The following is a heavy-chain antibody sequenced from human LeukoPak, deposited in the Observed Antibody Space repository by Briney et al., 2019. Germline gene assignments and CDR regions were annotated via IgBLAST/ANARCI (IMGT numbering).Heavy chain of an antibody. CDR2: ISGSGGST. CDR3: AKATGYYYDSSGEYIDY. V-gene: IGHV3-23*01. Sequence: GGSLRLSCAASGFTFSSYAMSWVRQAPGKGLEWVSAISGSGGSTYYADSVKGRFTISRDNSKNTLYLQMNSLRAEDTAVYYCAKATGYYYDSSGEYIDYWGQGTLVTVSS. CDR1: GFTFSSYA. J-gene: IGHJ4*02. D-gene: IGHD3-22*01.